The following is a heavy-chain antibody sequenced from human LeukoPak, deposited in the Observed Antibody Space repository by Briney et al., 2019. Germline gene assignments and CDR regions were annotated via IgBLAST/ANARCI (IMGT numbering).Heavy chain of an antibody. V-gene: IGHV3-9*01. CDR2: ISWNSGSI. CDR3: ARGLAGAVNVMDV. CDR1: GFTFDDYA. J-gene: IGHJ6*02. Sequence: GGSLRLSCAASGFTFDDYAMHWVRQAPGKGLEWVSGISWNSGSIGYADSVKGRFTISRDNAKNSLYLQMNSLRAEDTALYYCARGLAGAVNVMDVWGQGTTVTVSS. D-gene: IGHD6-19*01.